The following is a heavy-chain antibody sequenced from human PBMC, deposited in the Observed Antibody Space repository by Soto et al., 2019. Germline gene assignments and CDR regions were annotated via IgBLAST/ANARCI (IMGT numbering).Heavy chain of an antibody. Sequence: SVNVSCKASGGTFSSYAIGWVRQAPGQGLEWMGGIIPIFGTANYAQKFQGRVTITADESTSTAYMELSSLRSEDTAVYYCARHVDIVALDYWGQGTLVTVSS. CDR3: ARHVDIVALDY. V-gene: IGHV1-69*13. CDR2: IIPIFGTA. J-gene: IGHJ4*02. CDR1: GGTFSSYA. D-gene: IGHD5-12*01.